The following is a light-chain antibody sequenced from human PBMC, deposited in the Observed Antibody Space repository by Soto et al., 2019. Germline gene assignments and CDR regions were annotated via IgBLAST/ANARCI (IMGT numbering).Light chain of an antibody. CDR1: SSNIGAGYD. Sequence: QSVLTQPPSVSGAPGQRVTISCTGSSSNIGAGYDVHWYQQLPGTAPKLLIYGNSNQPSGVPDRFFGSKSGTSASLAITGLQAEDEADYYCQSYDSSLSVHVVFGGGTKLTVL. CDR2: GNS. V-gene: IGLV1-40*01. J-gene: IGLJ2*01. CDR3: QSYDSSLSVHVV.